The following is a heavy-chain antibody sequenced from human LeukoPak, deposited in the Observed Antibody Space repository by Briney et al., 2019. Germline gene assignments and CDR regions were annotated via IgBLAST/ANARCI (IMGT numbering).Heavy chain of an antibody. Sequence: ASVKVSCKASGYTFNTYGITWVRQAPGQGLEWMGWISAYSGNTNYAQKLQGRVTMTTDTSTSTAYMELRSLRSDDTAVYYCARDRYGSAPYYYGMDVWGQGTTVTVSS. CDR3: ARDRYGSAPYYYGMDV. CDR1: GYTFNTYG. CDR2: ISAYSGNT. V-gene: IGHV1-18*01. J-gene: IGHJ6*02. D-gene: IGHD3-10*01.